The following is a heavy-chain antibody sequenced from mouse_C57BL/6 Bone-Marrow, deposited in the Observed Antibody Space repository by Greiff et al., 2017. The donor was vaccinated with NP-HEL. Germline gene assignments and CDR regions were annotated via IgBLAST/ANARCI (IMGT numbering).Heavy chain of an antibody. CDR2: IRLKSDNYAT. J-gene: IGHJ1*03. CDR3: TGSRRYFDV. Sequence: EVQLMESGGGLVQPGGSMKLSCVASGFTFSNYWMNWVRQSPEKGLEWVAQIRLKSDNYATHYAESVKGRFTISRDDSKSSVYLQMNNLRAEDTGIYYCTGSRRYFDVWGTGTTVTVSS. V-gene: IGHV6-3*01. CDR1: GFTFSNYW.